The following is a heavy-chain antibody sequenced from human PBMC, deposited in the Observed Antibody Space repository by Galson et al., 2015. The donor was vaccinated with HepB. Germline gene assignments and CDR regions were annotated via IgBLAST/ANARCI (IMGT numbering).Heavy chain of an antibody. J-gene: IGHJ4*02. D-gene: IGHD6-13*01. Sequence: QSGAEVKKPGESLRISCKGSGYIFTNYWIIWVRQMPGKGLEWMGITYPGDSDTRYSPSFQGQVTISADKSISTAYLQWSSLKASDTAMYYCARHTLTAAGRVDYWGQGTLVTVSS. CDR2: TYPGDSDT. CDR3: ARHTLTAAGRVDY. V-gene: IGHV5-51*01. CDR1: GYIFTNYW.